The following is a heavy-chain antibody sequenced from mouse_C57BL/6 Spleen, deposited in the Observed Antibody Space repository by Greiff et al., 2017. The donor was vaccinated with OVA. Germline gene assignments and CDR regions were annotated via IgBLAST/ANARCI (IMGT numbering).Heavy chain of an antibody. CDR3: ARETGIPFAY. CDR2: INPNNGGT. J-gene: IGHJ3*01. CDR1: GYTFTDYN. D-gene: IGHD4-1*01. Sequence: VQLKESGPELVKPGASVKIPCKASGYTFTDYNMDWVKQSHGKSLEWIGDINPNNGGTIYNQKFKGKATLTVDKSSSTAYMELRSLTSEDTAVYYCARETGIPFAYWGQGTLVTVSA. V-gene: IGHV1-18*01.